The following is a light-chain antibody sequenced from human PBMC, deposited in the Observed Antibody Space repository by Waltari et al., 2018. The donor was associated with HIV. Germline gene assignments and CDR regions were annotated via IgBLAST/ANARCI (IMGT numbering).Light chain of an antibody. CDR1: CVNNGSNT. J-gene: IGLJ2*01. Sequence: QSALPQPPSASGTPGQRVPLSCSGRCVNNGSNTVNWYPQLPGTAPKLLIYSNNQRPSGVADRFSGSKSGTSASLAISGLQSEDEADYYCATWDDSLNGVVFGGGTKLTVL. CDR3: ATWDDSLNGVV. CDR2: SNN. V-gene: IGLV1-44*01.